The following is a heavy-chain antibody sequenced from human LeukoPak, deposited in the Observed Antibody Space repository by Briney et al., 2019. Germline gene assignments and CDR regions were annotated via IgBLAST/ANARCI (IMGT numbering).Heavy chain of an antibody. D-gene: IGHD3-22*01. J-gene: IGHJ4*02. CDR2: ISTTGSTV. V-gene: IGHV3-48*02. CDR1: GFIFSSYS. Sequence: GGSLRLSCAASGFIFSSYSMNWVRQAPGKGLEWVSYISTTGSTVYYADSVKGRFTISRDNAKNSLYLQMNSLRDEDTAVYYCVRDRSSSGYYPFDYWGQGTLVTVSS. CDR3: VRDRSSSGYYPFDY.